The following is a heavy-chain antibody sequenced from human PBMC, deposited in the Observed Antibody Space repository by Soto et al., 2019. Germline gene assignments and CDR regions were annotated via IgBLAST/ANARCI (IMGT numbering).Heavy chain of an antibody. V-gene: IGHV4-59*08. CDR2: IYYSGST. CDR3: PRHHDS. J-gene: IGHJ4*02. Sequence: TVAGGNSRNFYWSWIRQPTGKGLEWIGYIYYSGSTNYNPSLKSRVTISVDTSKNQFSLKLSSVTAADKAVYYCPRHHDSWVQGTLVTVSS. CDR1: GGNSRNFY.